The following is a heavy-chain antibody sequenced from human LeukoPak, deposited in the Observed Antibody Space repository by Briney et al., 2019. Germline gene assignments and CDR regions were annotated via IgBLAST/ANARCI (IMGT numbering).Heavy chain of an antibody. J-gene: IGHJ6*03. V-gene: IGHV3-21*01. Sequence: PGGSLRLSCEASGFSFSDYSMNWVRQAPGKGLAWVASITSAGGCRYYADSVEGRFTISRDNAKNSLFLQMNDLRAEDTAVYFCATPGGFILPSAASTGNWYMDVWGRGTTVTVSS. CDR1: GFSFSDYS. D-gene: IGHD3-10*01. CDR3: ATPGGFILPSAASTGNWYMDV. CDR2: ITSAGGCR.